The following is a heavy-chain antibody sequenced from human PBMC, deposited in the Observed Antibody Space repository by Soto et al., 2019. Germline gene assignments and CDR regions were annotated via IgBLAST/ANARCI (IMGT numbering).Heavy chain of an antibody. Sequence: PSETLSLTCTVSGGSISSYYWSWIRQPPGKGLEWIGYIYYSGSTNYNPSLKSRVTISVDTSKNQFSLKLSSVTAADTAVYYCAREWGHTHNWFDPWGQGNLVTVSS. J-gene: IGHJ5*02. V-gene: IGHV4-59*01. CDR2: IYYSGST. D-gene: IGHD1-26*01. CDR3: AREWGHTHNWFDP. CDR1: GGSISSYY.